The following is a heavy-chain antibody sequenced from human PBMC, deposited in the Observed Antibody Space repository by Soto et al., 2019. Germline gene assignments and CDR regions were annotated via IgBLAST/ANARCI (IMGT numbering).Heavy chain of an antibody. Sequence: SETLSLTCTVSRGSISSYYWSWIRQPPGKGPEWIGYVYHSGTTNYNPSLESRVTISLDTSKNQFSLKLNSVTAADTAVYYCATRPPGGCADGFDDWSQGTLVTVSS. V-gene: IGHV4-59*01. D-gene: IGHD3-10*01. CDR3: ATRPPGGCADGFDD. J-gene: IGHJ4*02. CDR2: VYHSGTT. CDR1: RGSISSYY.